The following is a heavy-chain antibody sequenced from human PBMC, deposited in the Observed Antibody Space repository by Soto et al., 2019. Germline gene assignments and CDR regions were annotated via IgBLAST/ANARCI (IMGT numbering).Heavy chain of an antibody. D-gene: IGHD2-21*01. CDR1: GFTFSSSA. V-gene: IGHV3-23*01. Sequence: EVQLLESGGGLVQPGGSLTLSCAASGFTFSSSAMNWVRQAPGKGLEWVSVISGNGATTYYADSVKGRFSISRDNSKNTLSLQLTSLRAEDTAVYYCEKDFRRLRGYDYWGQGTQVTVSS. CDR3: EKDFRRLRGYDY. J-gene: IGHJ4*02. CDR2: ISGNGATT.